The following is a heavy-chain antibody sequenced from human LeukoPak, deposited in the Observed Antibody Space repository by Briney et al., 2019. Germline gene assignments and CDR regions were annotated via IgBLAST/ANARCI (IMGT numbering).Heavy chain of an antibody. D-gene: IGHD3-10*01. CDR2: TNPNSGGT. J-gene: IGHJ4*02. V-gene: IGHV1-2*02. CDR3: ARDRGVRGVLNFDY. CDR1: GYTFTDYY. Sequence: ASVKVSCKASGYTFTDYYMHWVRQAPGQGLERMGWTNPNSGGTNYAQKFQGRVTMTRDTSISTAQMELSSLRSDDTAVYYCARDRGVRGVLNFDYWGQGTLVTVSS.